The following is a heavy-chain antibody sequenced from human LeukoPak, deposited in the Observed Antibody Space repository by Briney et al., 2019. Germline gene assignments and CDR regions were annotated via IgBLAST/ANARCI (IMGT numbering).Heavy chain of an antibody. Sequence: GGSLRLSCAASGFTFSSYSMNWVRQAPGKGLEWVSYISSSSSTIYYADSVKGRFTISRVNAKNSLYLQMNSLRAEDTAVYYCARDLIAAAGRHWGRGTLVTVSS. D-gene: IGHD6-13*01. J-gene: IGHJ4*02. CDR3: ARDLIAAAGRH. CDR2: ISSSSSTI. CDR1: GFTFSSYS. V-gene: IGHV3-48*01.